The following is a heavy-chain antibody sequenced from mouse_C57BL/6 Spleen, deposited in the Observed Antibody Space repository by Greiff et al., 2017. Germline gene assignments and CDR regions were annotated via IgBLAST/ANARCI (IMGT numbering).Heavy chain of an antibody. Sequence: QVQLKESGPGLVQPSQSLSITCTVSGFSLTSYGVHWVRQSPGKGLAWLGVIWSGGSTDYNAAFISRLSISKDNSRSQFFFKMNSLQADDTAIYYCARKTGTFLMDYWGQGTSVTVSS. CDR2: IWSGGST. D-gene: IGHD4-1*01. CDR1: GFSLTSYG. J-gene: IGHJ4*01. V-gene: IGHV2-2*01. CDR3: ARKTGTFLMDY.